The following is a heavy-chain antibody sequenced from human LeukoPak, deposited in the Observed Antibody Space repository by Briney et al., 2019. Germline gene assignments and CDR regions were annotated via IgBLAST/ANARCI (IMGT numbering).Heavy chain of an antibody. V-gene: IGHV3-30*04. CDR3: AKDGAWLRFDD. J-gene: IGHJ4*02. CDR2: ISYDGSNK. CDR1: GFTFSSYA. D-gene: IGHD5-12*01. Sequence: PGGSLRLSCAASGFTFSSYAMHWVRQAPGKGLEWVAVISYDGSNKYYADSVKGRFTISRDDSKNTMHLQINNLRAEDTAVYYCAKDGAWLRFDDWGQGILVTVSS.